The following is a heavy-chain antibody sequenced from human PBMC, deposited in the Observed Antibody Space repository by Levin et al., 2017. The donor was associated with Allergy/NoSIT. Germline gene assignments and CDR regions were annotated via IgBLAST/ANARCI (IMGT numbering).Heavy chain of an antibody. J-gene: IGHJ3*02. CDR3: AKSSHDYDILTGAFDI. Sequence: GGSLRLSCAASGFTFSSYGMHWVRQAPGKGLEWVAVISYDGSNKYYADSVKGRFTISRDNSKNTLYLQMNSLRAEDTAVYYCAKSSHDYDILTGAFDIWGQGTMVTVSS. CDR1: GFTFSSYG. CDR2: ISYDGSNK. V-gene: IGHV3-30*18. D-gene: IGHD3-9*01.